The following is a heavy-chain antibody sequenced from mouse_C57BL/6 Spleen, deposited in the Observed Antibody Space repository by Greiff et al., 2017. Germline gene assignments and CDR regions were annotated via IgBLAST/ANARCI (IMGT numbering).Heavy chain of an antibody. J-gene: IGHJ4*01. CDR2: IYPGSGNT. CDR3: ARSYGNYAMDY. Sequence: QVQLQQSGPELVKPGASVKISCKASGYSFTSYYIHWVKQRPGQGLEWIGWIYPGSGNTKYNEKFKGKATLTPDTSSSTAYMQLSSLTSEDSAVYYCARSYGNYAMDYWGQGTSVTVSS. CDR1: GYSFTSYY. D-gene: IGHD2-1*01. V-gene: IGHV1-66*01.